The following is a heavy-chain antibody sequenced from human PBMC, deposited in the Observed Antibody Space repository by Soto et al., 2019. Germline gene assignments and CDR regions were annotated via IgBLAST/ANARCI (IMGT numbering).Heavy chain of an antibody. V-gene: IGHV1-24*01. CDR1: GYTLTELS. J-gene: IGHJ4*02. CDR3: ATQAGMFGITFGGVIVPYSFDY. D-gene: IGHD3-16*02. Sequence: ASVKVSCKVSGYTLTELSMHWVRQAPGKGLEWMGGFDPEDGETIYAQKFQGRVTMTEDTSTDTAYMELSSLRSEDTAVYYCATQAGMFGITFGGVIVPYSFDYWGQGTLVTAPQ. CDR2: FDPEDGET.